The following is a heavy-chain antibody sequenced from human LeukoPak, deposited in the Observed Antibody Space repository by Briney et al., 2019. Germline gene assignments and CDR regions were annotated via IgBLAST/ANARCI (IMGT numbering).Heavy chain of an antibody. D-gene: IGHD3-10*01. CDR1: GFTFSSYA. V-gene: IGHV3-23*01. CDR2: ISGSGGST. J-gene: IGHJ6*03. Sequence: GGSLRLSCAASGFTFSSYAMSWVRQAPGKGLEWVSAISGSGGSTYYADSVKGRFTISRDNSKNTLYLQMNSLRAEDTAVYYCAKKYYYGSGSQDYYYYYMDVWGKGTTVTVSS. CDR3: AKKYYYGSGSQDYYYYYMDV.